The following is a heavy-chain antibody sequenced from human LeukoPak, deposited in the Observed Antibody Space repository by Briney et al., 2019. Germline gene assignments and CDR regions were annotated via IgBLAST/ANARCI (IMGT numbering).Heavy chain of an antibody. D-gene: IGHD1-26*01. CDR2: MNPNSGNT. J-gene: IGHJ4*02. CDR1: GYTFTSYD. Sequence: ASVKVSCKASGYTFTSYDINWVRQATGQGLEWMGWMNPNSGNTGYAQKLQGRVTMTRNTSISTAYMELSSLRSEDTAVYYCARRSTFRGSYYFGYWGQGTLVTVSS. V-gene: IGHV1-8*01. CDR3: ARRSTFRGSYYFGY.